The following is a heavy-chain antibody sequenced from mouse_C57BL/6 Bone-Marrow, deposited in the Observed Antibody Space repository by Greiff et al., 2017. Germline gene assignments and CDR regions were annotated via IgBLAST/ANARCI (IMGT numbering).Heavy chain of an antibody. CDR2: IYPRDGST. V-gene: IGHV1-78*01. J-gene: IGHJ2*01. CDR3: ARGGYYGSSVYCDY. CDR1: GYTFTDHP. D-gene: IGHD1-1*01. Sequence: QVQLQQSDAELVKPGASVKISCKVSGYTFTDHPIHWMKQRPEQGLEWIGYIYPRDGSTKYNEKFKGKATLTADKSSSTAYMQLNSLTSEDSAVYCWARGGYYGSSVYCDYWGQGTTLTVAS.